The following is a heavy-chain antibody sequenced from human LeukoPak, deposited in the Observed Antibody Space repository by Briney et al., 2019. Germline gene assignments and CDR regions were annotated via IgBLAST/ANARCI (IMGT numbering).Heavy chain of an antibody. CDR3: ATDLLPKTMIVVVTLGL. CDR1: GYTLTELS. J-gene: IGHJ4*02. V-gene: IGHV1-24*01. D-gene: IGHD3-22*01. CDR2: FDPEDGET. Sequence: GASVKVSCKVSGYTLTELSMHWVRQAPGKGLEWMGGFDPEDGETIYAQKFQGRVTMTEDTSTDTAYMELSSLRSEDTAVYYCATDLLPKTMIVVVTLGLWGQGTLVTVSS.